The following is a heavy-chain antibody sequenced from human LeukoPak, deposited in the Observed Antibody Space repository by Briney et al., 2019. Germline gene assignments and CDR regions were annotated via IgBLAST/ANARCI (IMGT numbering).Heavy chain of an antibody. D-gene: IGHD3-10*01. CDR1: GYTFTGYY. V-gene: IGHV1-2*02. CDR2: INPNSGGT. Sequence: ASVKVSCKASGYTFTGYYMHWVRQAPGQGLEWMGWINPNSGGTNYAQKFQGRVTMTRDTSISTAYVELSRLRSDDTAVYYCAGGGLYYYGSGSYYKPLDYWGQGTLVTVSS. CDR3: AGGGLYYYGSGSYYKPLDY. J-gene: IGHJ4*02.